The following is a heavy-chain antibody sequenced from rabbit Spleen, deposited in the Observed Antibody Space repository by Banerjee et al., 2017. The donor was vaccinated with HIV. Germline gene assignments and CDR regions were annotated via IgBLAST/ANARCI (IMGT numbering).Heavy chain of an antibody. CDR3: ARGSAAMTMVITGYCLNL. CDR1: GFSFSDSDV. V-gene: IGHV1S45*01. D-gene: IGHD2-1*01. J-gene: IGHJ4*01. CDR2: INAATGKP. Sequence: QEQLVESGGGLVQPEGSLTLTCTASGFSFSDSDVMCWVRQAPGKGLEWIACINAATGKPVYATWAKGRFTISRTSSTTVTLRMTSLTAADTATYFCARGSAAMTMVITGYCLNLWGQGTLVTVS.